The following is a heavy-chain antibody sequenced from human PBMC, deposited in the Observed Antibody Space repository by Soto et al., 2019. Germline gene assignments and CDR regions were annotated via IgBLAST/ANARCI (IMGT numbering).Heavy chain of an antibody. Sequence: SVKVSCKASGGTFSSYAISWVRQAPGQGLEWMGGIIPIFGTANYAQKFQGRVTITADESTSTAYMELSSLRSEDTAVYYCARALSPNYDFWSGYYRNWFDPWGQGTLVTVSS. V-gene: IGHV1-69*13. D-gene: IGHD3-3*01. CDR1: GGTFSSYA. CDR3: ARALSPNYDFWSGYYRNWFDP. J-gene: IGHJ5*02. CDR2: IIPIFGTA.